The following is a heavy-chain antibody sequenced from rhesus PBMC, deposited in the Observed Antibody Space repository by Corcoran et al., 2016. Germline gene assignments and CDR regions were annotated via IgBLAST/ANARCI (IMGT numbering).Heavy chain of an antibody. CDR1: GGSISGYY. CDR3: ARGGGTAAFDY. CDR2: IDGNIAST. V-gene: IGHV4-81*01. Sequence: QLQLQESGPGLVKPSETLSLTCAVSGGSISGYYWSWIRQPPGKGLEWIGNIDGNIASTNYNPSLKSRVTISRDTSKNQFSLKVTSVTAADTAVYYCARGGGTAAFDYWGQGVLVTVSS. D-gene: IGHD1-44*01. J-gene: IGHJ4*01.